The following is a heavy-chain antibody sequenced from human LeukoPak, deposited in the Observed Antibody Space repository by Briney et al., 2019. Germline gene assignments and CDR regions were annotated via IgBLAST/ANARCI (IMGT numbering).Heavy chain of an antibody. CDR1: GFTFSSYW. D-gene: IGHD5-18*01. CDR2: INSDGSST. V-gene: IGHV3-74*01. J-gene: IGHJ4*02. CDR3: AREKRGYSHGYDY. Sequence: GGSLRLSCAASGFTFSSYWMHWVRQAPGKGLVWVSRINSDGSSTSYADSVKGRFTISRDNAKNTLYLQMNSLRAEDTAVYYCAREKRGYSHGYDYWGQGTLVTVSS.